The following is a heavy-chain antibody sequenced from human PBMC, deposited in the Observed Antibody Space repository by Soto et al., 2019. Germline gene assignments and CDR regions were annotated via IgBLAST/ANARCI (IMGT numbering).Heavy chain of an antibody. J-gene: IGHJ4*02. CDR1: GYTFTGYY. CDR3: ERAQRYYYDSSGYWTGFEY. D-gene: IGHD3-22*01. CDR2: INPNSGGT. Sequence: SVKVSCKASGYTFTGYYMHWVRQAPGQGLEWMGWINPNSGGTSYAQKFQGRVTMTRDTSISTAYMELSRLRSDDTAVYYCERAQRYYYDSSGYWTGFEYCGQGNPVTGSS. V-gene: IGHV1-2*02.